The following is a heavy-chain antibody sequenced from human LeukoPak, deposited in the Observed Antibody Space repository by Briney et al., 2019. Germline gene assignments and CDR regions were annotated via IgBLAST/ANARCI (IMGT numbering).Heavy chain of an antibody. V-gene: IGHV3-69-1*02. Sequence: PRGSLRLSCTGSGFTFRNYDVNWVRQAPGKGPEWVSSISSSSAHISYADSVKGRFTISRDNAKNSLYLQMNSLRVEDTAVYYCAVITSGYWGQGTLVTVSS. J-gene: IGHJ4*02. CDR3: AVITSGY. CDR2: ISSSSAHI. CDR1: GFTFRNYD. D-gene: IGHD5-24*01.